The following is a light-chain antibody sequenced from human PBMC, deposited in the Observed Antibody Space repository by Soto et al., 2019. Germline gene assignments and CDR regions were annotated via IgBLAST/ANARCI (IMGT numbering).Light chain of an antibody. CDR3: CSYAGGSTNWV. CDR1: SSDVGSYNL. J-gene: IGLJ3*02. V-gene: IGLV2-23*01. Sequence: QSVLTQPASVSGSPGQSITISCTGTSSDVGSYNLVSWYQQHPGKAPKLMIYEGSKRPSGVSNRFSGSKSGNTASLTISGLQAEDEADYYCCSYAGGSTNWVFGGGTKLTVL. CDR2: EGS.